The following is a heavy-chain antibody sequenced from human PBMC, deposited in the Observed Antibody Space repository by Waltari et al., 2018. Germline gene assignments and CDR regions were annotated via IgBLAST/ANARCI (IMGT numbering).Heavy chain of an antibody. V-gene: IGHV3-23*04. J-gene: IGHJ4*02. CDR3: AKPYYYGSGSYYLFDY. CDR1: GFTFSSYA. Sequence: EVQLVESGGGLVQPGGSLRLSCAASGFTFSSYAMSWVRQAPGKGLEWVSAISGSGGSTYYADSVKGRFTISRDNSKNTLYLQMNSLRAEDTAVYYCAKPYYYGSGSYYLFDYWGQGTLVTVSS. D-gene: IGHD3-10*01. CDR2: ISGSGGST.